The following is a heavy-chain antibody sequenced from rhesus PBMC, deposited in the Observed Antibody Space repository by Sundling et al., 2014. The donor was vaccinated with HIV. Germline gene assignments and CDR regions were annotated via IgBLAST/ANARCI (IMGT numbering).Heavy chain of an antibody. CDR1: GGSISGGYG. CDR3: ARDPPRFLRLELTNYFDY. J-gene: IGHJ4*01. CDR2: IYSSSGNT. D-gene: IGHD1-26*01. V-gene: IGHV4-76*01. Sequence: QVQLQESGPGLLKPSETLSLTCAVSGGSISGGYGWGWIRQPPGRGLEWIGSIYSSSGNTYYNPSLKSRVTISTDTSKNQFSLKLSSVTAADTAVYSCARDPPRFLRLELTNYFDYWGQGVLVTVSS.